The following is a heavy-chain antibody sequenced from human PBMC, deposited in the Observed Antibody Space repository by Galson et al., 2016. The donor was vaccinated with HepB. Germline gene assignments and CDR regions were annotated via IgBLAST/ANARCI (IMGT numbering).Heavy chain of an antibody. Sequence: SLRLSCAASGFTFDDYAMHWVRQVPGKGLEWVSLISGDGGGTYYADSVKGRFTISRDNSKTSLYLQVNTLRTEDTALYYCAKGDGGYYLVVDSWGQGTLVTVSS. CDR1: GFTFDDYA. J-gene: IGHJ4*02. CDR3: AKGDGGYYLVVDS. D-gene: IGHD4-17*01. V-gene: IGHV3-43*02. CDR2: ISGDGGGT.